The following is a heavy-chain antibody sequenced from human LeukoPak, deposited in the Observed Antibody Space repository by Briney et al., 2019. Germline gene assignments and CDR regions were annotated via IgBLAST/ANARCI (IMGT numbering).Heavy chain of an antibody. V-gene: IGHV5-51*01. CDR2: IYPGDSDT. J-gene: IGHJ4*02. CDR3: ARGCSSDTCYHKFDY. CDR1: GYSFTSYW. D-gene: IGHD2-15*01. Sequence: GESLKISCKGSGYSFTSYWIGWVRQMPGNGLEWMGIIYPGDSDTRYSPSFEAQVTISADKSISTAYLQWNSLKASDTAMYYCARGCSSDTCYHKFDYWGQGTLVTVSS.